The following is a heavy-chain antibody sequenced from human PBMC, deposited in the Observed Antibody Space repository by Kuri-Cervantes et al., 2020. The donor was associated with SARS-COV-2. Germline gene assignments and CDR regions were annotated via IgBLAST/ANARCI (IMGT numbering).Heavy chain of an antibody. Sequence: LSLTCAASGFTFSDYYMSWIRQAPGKGLEWVSYISSSGSTIYYADSVKGRFTISRDNSKNTLYLQMNSLRAEDTAVYYCARDFAVGATTVGPWGQGTLVTVSS. D-gene: IGHD1-26*01. CDR3: ARDFAVGATTVGP. V-gene: IGHV3-11*04. CDR1: GFTFSDYY. CDR2: ISSSGSTI. J-gene: IGHJ5*02.